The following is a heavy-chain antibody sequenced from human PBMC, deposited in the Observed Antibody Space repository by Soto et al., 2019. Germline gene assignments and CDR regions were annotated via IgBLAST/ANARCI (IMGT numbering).Heavy chain of an antibody. CDR1: GFTFSSYW. J-gene: IGHJ6*03. CDR3: ARPSRFCSSTSCYFNYMDV. D-gene: IGHD2-2*01. Sequence: GGSLRLSCAASGFTFSSYWMHWVRQAPGKGLVWVSRINSDGSSTSYADSVKGRFTISRDNAKNTLYLQMNSLRAEDTAVYYCARPSRFCSSTSCYFNYMDVWGKGTTVTVSS. V-gene: IGHV3-74*01. CDR2: INSDGSST.